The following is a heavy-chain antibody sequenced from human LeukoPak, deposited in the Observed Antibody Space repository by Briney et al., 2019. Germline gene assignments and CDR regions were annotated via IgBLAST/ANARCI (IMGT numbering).Heavy chain of an antibody. CDR1: GGSVSSSNYH. CDR2: FSSSGST. J-gene: IGHJ4*02. Sequence: PSETLSLTCNVSGGSVSSSNYHWSWIRQPPEKGLEWIGYFSSSGSTNYKASLKSRVSISADTSKNQFSLNLSSVTAADTAVYYCARVSRGYDILYWGQGTLVTVSS. D-gene: IGHD3-9*01. CDR3: ARVSRGYDILY. V-gene: IGHV4-61*01.